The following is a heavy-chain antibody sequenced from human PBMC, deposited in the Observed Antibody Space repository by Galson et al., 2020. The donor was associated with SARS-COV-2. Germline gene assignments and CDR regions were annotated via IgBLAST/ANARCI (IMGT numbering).Heavy chain of an antibody. CDR1: GFTFSSYC. J-gene: IGHJ6*02. CDR2: ISYDGSNK. D-gene: IGHD6-19*01. V-gene: IGHV3-30*18. Sequence: GVSLRLSCAASGFTFSSYCLHWVRQAPAKGPEGLAVISYDGSNKYYADSVKGRFTISRDHSKNTLYLQMNSLRAEDTAVYYCSKERSGWDIYYYYGMDVWGQGTTVTV. CDR3: SKERSGWDIYYYYGMDV.